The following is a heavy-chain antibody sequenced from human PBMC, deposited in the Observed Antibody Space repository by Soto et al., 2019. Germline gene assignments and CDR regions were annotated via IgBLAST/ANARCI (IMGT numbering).Heavy chain of an antibody. CDR3: ARRASSRSWYWFDP. CDR2: IKQDGSEK. J-gene: IGHJ5*02. D-gene: IGHD6-13*01. Sequence: EVQLVESGGGLVQPGGSLRLSCAASGFTFSSYWMSWVRQAPGKGLEWVANIKQDGSEKYYVDSVKGRFTISRDNAKNPLYLQMNSLRAEDTAVYYCARRASSRSWYWFDPWGQGTLVTVSS. V-gene: IGHV3-7*01. CDR1: GFTFSSYW.